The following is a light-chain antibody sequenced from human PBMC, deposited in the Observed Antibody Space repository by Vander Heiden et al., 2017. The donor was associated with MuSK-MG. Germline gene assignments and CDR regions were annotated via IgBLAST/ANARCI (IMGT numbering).Light chain of an antibody. CDR1: QSISSW. CDR3: QQYNSYSLYT. V-gene: IGKV1-5*03. Sequence: DRQRTQSPSTLAASVGDRVTITCRASQSISSWLAWYQQKPGNAPKLLIYKASSLESGVPSRFSGSGSGTEFTLTISSLQPDDFATYYCQQYNSYSLYTFGQGTKLEIK. J-gene: IGKJ2*01. CDR2: KAS.